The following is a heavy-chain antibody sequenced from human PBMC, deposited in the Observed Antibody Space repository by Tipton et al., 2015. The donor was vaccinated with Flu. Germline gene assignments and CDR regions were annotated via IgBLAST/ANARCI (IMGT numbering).Heavy chain of an antibody. J-gene: IGHJ4*02. V-gene: IGHV3-9*01. Sequence: SLRLSCAASGFTFDDYAMHWVRQAPGKGLEWVSGISWNSGSIGYADSVKGRFTISRDNAKNSLYLQMNSLRAEDTALYYCAILEWYLDYWGQGTLVTVSS. CDR2: ISWNSGSI. D-gene: IGHD3-3*01. CDR1: GFTFDDYA. CDR3: AILEWYLDY.